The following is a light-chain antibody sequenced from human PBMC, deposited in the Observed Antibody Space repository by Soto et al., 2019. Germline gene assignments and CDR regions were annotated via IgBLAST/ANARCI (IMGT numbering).Light chain of an antibody. CDR1: QSVSASY. CDR3: QQYGSSPLT. CDR2: GAS. Sequence: EIVLTQSPGTLSLSPGERATLSYRASQSVSASYLAWYQQKPGQAPRLLMYGASLRATGIPDRFSGSGSGTDFTLTISRLEPEDFVVYFCQQYGSSPLTFGGGTKVEIK. V-gene: IGKV3-20*01. J-gene: IGKJ4*01.